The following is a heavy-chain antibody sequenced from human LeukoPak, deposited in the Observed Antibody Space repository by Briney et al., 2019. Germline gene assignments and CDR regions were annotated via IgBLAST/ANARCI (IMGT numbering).Heavy chain of an antibody. J-gene: IGHJ4*02. CDR2: FYYSGST. D-gene: IGHD3-10*01. Sequence: SETLSLTCTVSGVAVTSGSYYWSWIRQPPGEGLEWVVYFYYSGSTNYNPSLKSRVTISVDTSKNQFSLKLSSVTAADTTVYYCARYVVYGSGIYYFDYWGQGTLVTVSS. CDR1: GVAVTSGSYY. CDR3: ARYVVYGSGIYYFDY. V-gene: IGHV4-61*01.